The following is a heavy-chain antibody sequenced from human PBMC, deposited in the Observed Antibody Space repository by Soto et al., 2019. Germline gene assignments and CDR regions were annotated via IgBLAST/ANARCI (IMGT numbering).Heavy chain of an antibody. J-gene: IGHJ4*02. CDR1: GYSISTGYY. V-gene: IGHV4-38-2*02. Sequence: XASLSLSCTVCGYSISTGYYWAWFRQSPGKGLEWIGSVYRSGAAYYSPTLKSRVTISVDTSKNQFSLHLKSVTAADAAVYYCARDYTYALDVAGYFDLWGQGTPVTVSS. CDR2: VYRSGAA. D-gene: IGHD6-19*01. CDR3: ARDYTYALDVAGYFDL.